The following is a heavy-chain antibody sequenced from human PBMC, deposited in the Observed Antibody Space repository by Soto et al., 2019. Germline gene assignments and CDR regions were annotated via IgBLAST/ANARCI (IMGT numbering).Heavy chain of an antibody. V-gene: IGHV4-59*11. CDR3: ARDGREASGMDV. J-gene: IGHJ6*02. CDR2: IYYRGST. Sequence: SETLSLTCTVSGGSISSHYWSWVRQAPGKGLEWIGHIYYRGSTTYNPSLRSRSTISVDTSNNQFSLKLNSVTTADTAVYYCARDGREASGMDVWRQGTKVTVSS. CDR1: GGSISSHY. D-gene: IGHD1-26*01.